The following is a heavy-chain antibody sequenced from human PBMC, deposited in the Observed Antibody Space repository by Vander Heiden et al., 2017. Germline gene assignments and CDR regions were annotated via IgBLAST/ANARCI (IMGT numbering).Heavy chain of an antibody. CDR3: ARRGRLPFDY. Sequence: QVQLPQWGAGLLKPSETPSLTCTVYGGSFSGYYWTWIRQPPGKGLEWIGEINESGSTNYNPSLKSRVTISGDTSKNQFSLRLTSVTAADTAVYYCARRGRLPFDYWGQGTLVTVSS. D-gene: IGHD6-25*01. J-gene: IGHJ4*02. V-gene: IGHV4-34*02. CDR1: GGSFSGYY. CDR2: INESGST.